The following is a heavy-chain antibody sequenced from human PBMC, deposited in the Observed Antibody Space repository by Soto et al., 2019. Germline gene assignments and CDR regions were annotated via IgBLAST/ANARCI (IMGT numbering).Heavy chain of an antibody. CDR3: GRCNGDDCHSPFDY. CDR1: GGSISRYY. J-gene: IGHJ4*02. V-gene: IGHV3-30*09. D-gene: IGHD2-8*01. CDR2: ITKNGRNK. Sequence: LSLTCTVSGGSISRYYWSWIRQPPGKGLEWVADITKNGRNKDYADSVKGRLAISRDNSKNTLELQMNSLRVEDTAMYYCGRCNGDDCHSPFDYWGQGTLVTVSS.